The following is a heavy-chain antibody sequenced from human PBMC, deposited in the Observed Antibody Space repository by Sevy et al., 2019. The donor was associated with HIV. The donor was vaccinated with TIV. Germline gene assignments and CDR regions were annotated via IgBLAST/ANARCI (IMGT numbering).Heavy chain of an antibody. Sequence: GGSLRLSCAASGFTFSSYAMSWVRQAPGKGLEWVSAISGSGGSTYYADSVKGRFTISRDNSKNTLYLQMNSLRAKDTAVYYCAKSMPYYDSSGYTFDYWGQGTLVTVSS. CDR3: AKSMPYYDSSGYTFDY. D-gene: IGHD3-22*01. CDR1: GFTFSSYA. CDR2: ISGSGGST. J-gene: IGHJ4*02. V-gene: IGHV3-23*01.